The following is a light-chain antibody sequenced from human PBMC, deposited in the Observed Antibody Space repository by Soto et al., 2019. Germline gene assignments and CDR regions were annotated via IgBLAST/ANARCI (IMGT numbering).Light chain of an antibody. CDR1: QSVSSY. V-gene: IGKV3-11*01. CDR2: DAS. Sequence: EIVLTQSPATLSLSPGERATLSCRVSQSVSSYLAWYQQKPGQAPRLLIYDASNRATGIPARFSGSGSGTDFTLTISSLEPEDFAVYYCQQRSNWRAFTFGPGTKVDIK. J-gene: IGKJ3*01. CDR3: QQRSNWRAFT.